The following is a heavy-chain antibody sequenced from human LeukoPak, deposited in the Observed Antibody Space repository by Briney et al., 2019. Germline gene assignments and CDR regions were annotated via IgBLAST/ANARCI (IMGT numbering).Heavy chain of an antibody. CDR3: ARGPPYCSSTSCYTRPDFDY. D-gene: IGHD2-2*01. V-gene: IGHV1-8*02. Sequence: GASVKVSCKASGGTFSSYAISWVRQATGQGLEWMGWMSPNSGNTGYAQKFQGRVTMTRNTSISTAYMELSSLRSEDTAVYYCARGPPYCSSTSCYTRPDFDYWGQGTLVTVSS. CDR1: GGTFSSYA. J-gene: IGHJ4*02. CDR2: MSPNSGNT.